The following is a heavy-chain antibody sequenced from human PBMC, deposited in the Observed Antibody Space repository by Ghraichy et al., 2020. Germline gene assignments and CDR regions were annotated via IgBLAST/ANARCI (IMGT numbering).Heavy chain of an antibody. V-gene: IGHV3-66*01. D-gene: IGHD4-17*01. CDR1: GFTVSSNY. Sequence: GGSLRLSCAASGFTVSSNYMSWVRQAPGKGLEWVSVIYSGGSTYYADSVKGRFTISRDNSKNTLYLQMNSLRAEDTAVYYCARGSGSGYGDYVYYYYGMDVWGQGTTVTVSS. CDR3: ARGSGSGYGDYVYYYYGMDV. CDR2: IYSGGST. J-gene: IGHJ6*02.